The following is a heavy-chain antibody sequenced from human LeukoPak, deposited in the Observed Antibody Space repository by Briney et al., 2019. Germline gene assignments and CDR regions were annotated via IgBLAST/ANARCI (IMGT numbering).Heavy chain of an antibody. J-gene: IGHJ4*02. Sequence: ASVKVSCKASGYTFTSYGVSWVRQAPGQGLMWMGWISAYNGNTNYAQNLQGRVTMTTDTPTSTAYMELRSLRSGDTAVYYCARGDYGSGSYRYFDYWGQGTLVTVSS. D-gene: IGHD3-10*01. CDR1: GYTFTSYG. CDR3: ARGDYGSGSYRYFDY. CDR2: ISAYNGNT. V-gene: IGHV1-18*01.